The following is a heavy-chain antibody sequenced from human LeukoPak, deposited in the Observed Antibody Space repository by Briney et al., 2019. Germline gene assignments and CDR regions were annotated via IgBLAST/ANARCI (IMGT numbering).Heavy chain of an antibody. CDR3: AKDSGGDSVSYFDY. CDR1: GFTFSSYG. D-gene: IGHD2-21*02. Sequence: AGSLTLSCAASGFTFSSYGMHWVRQAPGKGLQWVAVISYDGSNKYYADSVKCRFTISRDNSKNTLYLQMNSLRAEDTAVYYCAKDSGGDSVSYFDYWGQGTLVTVSS. V-gene: IGHV3-30*18. J-gene: IGHJ4*02. CDR2: ISYDGSNK.